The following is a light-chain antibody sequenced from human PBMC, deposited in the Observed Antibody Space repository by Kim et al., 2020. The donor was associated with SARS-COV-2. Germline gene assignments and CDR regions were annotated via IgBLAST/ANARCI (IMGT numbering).Light chain of an antibody. CDR1: QSVSSNS. CDR3: QQGFDSSMYT. V-gene: IGKV3-20*01. CDR2: GAS. Sequence: EIVLTQSPATLSLSPGERATLSCRASQSVSSNSLVWYQQKPGQAPRLLIHGASIRATGIPDRFSGSGSGTDFTLTISRLEPEDFAVYYCQQGFDSSMYTFGQGTKLEI. J-gene: IGKJ2*01.